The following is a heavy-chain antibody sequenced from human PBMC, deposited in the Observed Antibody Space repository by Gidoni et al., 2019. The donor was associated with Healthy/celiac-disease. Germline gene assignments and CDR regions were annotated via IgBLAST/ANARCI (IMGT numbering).Heavy chain of an antibody. CDR2: IYYSGST. J-gene: IGHJ6*03. Sequence: QLQLQESGPGLVKPSETLSLTCTVSGGSISSSSYYWGWIRQPPGKGLEWIGSIYYSGSTYYNPSLKSRVTISVDTSKNQFSLKLSSVTAADTAVYYCARVLTGRLYYYYYYYMDVWGKGTTVTVSS. D-gene: IGHD7-27*01. CDR3: ARVLTGRLYYYYYYYMDV. V-gene: IGHV4-39*01. CDR1: GGSISSSSYY.